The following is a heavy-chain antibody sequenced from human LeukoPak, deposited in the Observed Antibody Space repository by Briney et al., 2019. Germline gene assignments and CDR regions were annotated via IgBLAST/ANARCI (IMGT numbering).Heavy chain of an antibody. Sequence: GGSLRLSCAASGFTVSSNYMSWVRQAPGKGLEWVSVIYSGGSTYYAASVKGRFTISRDNSKNTLYLQMNSLRAEDTAVYYCARDEVGATFDYWGQGTLVTVSS. V-gene: IGHV3-66*02. CDR2: IYSGGST. CDR1: GFTVSSNY. J-gene: IGHJ4*02. D-gene: IGHD1-26*01. CDR3: ARDEVGATFDY.